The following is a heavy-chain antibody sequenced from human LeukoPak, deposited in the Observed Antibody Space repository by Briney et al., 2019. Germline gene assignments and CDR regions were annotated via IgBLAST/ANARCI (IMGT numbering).Heavy chain of an antibody. Sequence: SETLSLTCTVSGGSISSYYWSWIRQPPGKELEWIGYIYYSGSTIYSPSLKSRVTISVDTSKNQFSLKLDSVTAADTAVYYCARDPGRWSYYYGMDVWGQGTTVTVSS. V-gene: IGHV4-59*01. D-gene: IGHD1-26*01. CDR2: IYYSGST. CDR3: ARDPGRWSYYYGMDV. CDR1: GGSISSYY. J-gene: IGHJ6*02.